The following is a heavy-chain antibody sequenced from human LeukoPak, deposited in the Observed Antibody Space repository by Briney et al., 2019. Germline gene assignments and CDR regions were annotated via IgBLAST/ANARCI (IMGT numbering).Heavy chain of an antibody. Sequence: PSETLSLTCTVSGGSISSYYWSWIRQPPGKGLEWIGYIYYSGSTYYNPSLKSRVTISVVRSKNQFSLKLSSVTAADTAVYYCARAGTGAYYYYYYYMDVWGKGTTVTVSS. J-gene: IGHJ6*03. CDR3: ARAGTGAYYYYYYYMDV. D-gene: IGHD1-1*01. CDR2: IYYSGST. CDR1: GGSISSYY. V-gene: IGHV4-59*12.